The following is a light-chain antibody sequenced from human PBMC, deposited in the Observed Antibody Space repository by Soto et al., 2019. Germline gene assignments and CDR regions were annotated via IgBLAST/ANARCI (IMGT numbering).Light chain of an antibody. CDR1: QSLVHGDGNTY. J-gene: IGKJ5*01. Sequence: DIVITQTPLSSPVTLGQPASISCRSSQSLVHGDGNTYLSWLQQRRGQPPRLLIYKMSNRFSGVPDRLSGSGAGTDFTLKMSRVEAEDVGVYSCMQTTQFLMYTFGQATRLEIK. CDR3: MQTTQFLMYT. V-gene: IGKV2-24*01. CDR2: KMS.